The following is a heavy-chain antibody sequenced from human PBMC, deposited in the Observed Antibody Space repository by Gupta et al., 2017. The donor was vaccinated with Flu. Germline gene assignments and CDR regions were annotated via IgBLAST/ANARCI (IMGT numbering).Heavy chain of an antibody. CDR2: IDWDDDK. Sequence: QVTLRESGPALVKPTQTLTLTCTFSGFSLSTGGMCVSWVRQSPGKALEWLALIDWDDDKYYNTFLKTRLTISKDTSKNQVDLTMNNMDPVDTATYYCARSPYYHYGLDVWGQGTTGTVSP. J-gene: IGHJ6*01. V-gene: IGHV2-70*20. CDR1: GFSLSTGGMC. CDR3: ARSPYYHYGLDV.